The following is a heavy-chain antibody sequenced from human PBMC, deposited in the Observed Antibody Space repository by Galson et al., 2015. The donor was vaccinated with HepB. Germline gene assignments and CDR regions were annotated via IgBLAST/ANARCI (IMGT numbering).Heavy chain of an antibody. V-gene: IGHV3-30*03. Sequence: SLRLSCAASGFTFSPYAMHWVRQAPGKGLEWVCIISYDGSHQYYGDSVKGRFTISRDNSKNTLYLQMHSLRGTDTAVYYCARDSGWYFDLWGRGTLVTVSS. J-gene: IGHJ2*01. CDR2: ISYDGSHQ. D-gene: IGHD3-10*01. CDR1: GFTFSPYA. CDR3: ARDSGWYFDL.